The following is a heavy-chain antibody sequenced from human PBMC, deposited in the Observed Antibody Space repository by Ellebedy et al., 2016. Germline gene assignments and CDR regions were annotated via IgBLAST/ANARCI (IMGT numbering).Heavy chain of an antibody. V-gene: IGHV3-49*03. D-gene: IGHD1-14*01. Sequence: GGSLRLXXTAPGFAFGVSAMSWFRQVPGRGLEWVGFIRSRAYGGTTEYAPSVEGRLSISRDDSKSVAYLHMNSLKVEDTGVYYCSTVTHPERQTYYYGMDVWGHGTAVTVSS. J-gene: IGHJ6*02. CDR3: STVTHPERQTYYYGMDV. CDR1: GFAFGVSA. CDR2: IRSRAYGGTT.